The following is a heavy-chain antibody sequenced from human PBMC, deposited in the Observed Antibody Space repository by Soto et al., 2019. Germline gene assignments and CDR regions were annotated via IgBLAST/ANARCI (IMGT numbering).Heavy chain of an antibody. CDR1: GYTFTGYY. CDR2: INPNSGGT. J-gene: IGHJ5*02. CDR3: ARGLGSGSYYFNWFDP. D-gene: IGHD3-10*02. V-gene: IGHV1-2*04. Sequence: GASVKVSCKASGYTFTGYYMHWVRQAPGQGLEWMGWINPNSGGTNYAQKFQGWVTMTRDTSISTAYMELSRLRSDDTAVYYCARGLGSGSYYFNWFDPWGQGTLVTVSS.